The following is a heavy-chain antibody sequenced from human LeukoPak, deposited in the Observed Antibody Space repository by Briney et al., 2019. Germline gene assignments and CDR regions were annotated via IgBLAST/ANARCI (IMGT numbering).Heavy chain of an antibody. D-gene: IGHD5-24*01. V-gene: IGHV3-33*06. CDR2: IWYDGSNK. CDR3: AKDAKDGYSPNFDY. CDR1: GFTFSSYG. J-gene: IGHJ4*02. Sequence: GESLRLSCAASGFTFSSYGMHWVRQAPGKGLEWVAVIWYDGSNKYYADSVKGRFTISRDNSKNTLYLQMNSLRAEDTAVYYCAKDAKDGYSPNFDYWGQGTLVTVSS.